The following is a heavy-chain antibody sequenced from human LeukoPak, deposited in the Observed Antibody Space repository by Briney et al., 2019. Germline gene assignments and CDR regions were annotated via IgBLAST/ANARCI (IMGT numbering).Heavy chain of an antibody. Sequence: SETLSLTCAVYGGSFSGYYWSWIRQPPGKGLEWIGEINHSGSTNYNPSLKSRVTISVDTSKNQFSLKLSSVTAADTAVYYCAGIRDGYNMVDYWGQGTLVPVSS. V-gene: IGHV4-34*01. CDR2: INHSGST. CDR1: GGSFSGYY. CDR3: AGIRDGYNMVDY. D-gene: IGHD5-24*01. J-gene: IGHJ4*02.